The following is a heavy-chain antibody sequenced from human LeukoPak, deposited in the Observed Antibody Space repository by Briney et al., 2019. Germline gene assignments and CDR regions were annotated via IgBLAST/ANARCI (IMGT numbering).Heavy chain of an antibody. D-gene: IGHD5-18*01. V-gene: IGHV1-3*01. Sequence: ASVKVSCKASGYTFTSYAMHWVRQAPGQRLEWMGWINAGKGNTKYSQKFQGRVTTTRDTSANTAYMELSSLRSEDTAVYYCAREGCSYGYSFDYWGQGTLVTVSS. CDR3: AREGCSYGYSFDY. CDR2: INAGKGNT. CDR1: GYTFTSYA. J-gene: IGHJ4*02.